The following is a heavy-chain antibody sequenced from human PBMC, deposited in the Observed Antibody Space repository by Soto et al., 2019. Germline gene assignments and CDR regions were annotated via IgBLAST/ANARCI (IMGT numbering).Heavy chain of an antibody. Sequence: QLQLQESGPGLVKPSETLSLTSTVSGGSISSSSYYWGWIRQPPGKGLEWIGSIYYSGSTYYNPSLKSRVTISVDTSKNQFSLKLSSVTAADTAVYYCASSLPYGDPPAVDAFDIWGQGTMVTVSS. CDR2: IYYSGST. V-gene: IGHV4-39*01. CDR3: ASSLPYGDPPAVDAFDI. CDR1: GGSISSSSYY. J-gene: IGHJ3*02. D-gene: IGHD4-17*01.